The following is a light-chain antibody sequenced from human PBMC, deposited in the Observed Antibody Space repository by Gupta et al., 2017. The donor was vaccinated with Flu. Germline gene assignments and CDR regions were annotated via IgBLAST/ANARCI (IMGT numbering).Light chain of an antibody. Sequence: SYELTQSPSVSVSPGQTARITCSGDVLSNQYTFWYQQKPGQAPLLIIYKHRERPSGIPERFSGSSSGTTVTLTISGVQAEDEADYYCQSADSTGSSVVFGGGTKLAVL. CDR1: VLSNQY. J-gene: IGLJ2*01. V-gene: IGLV3-25*02. CDR3: QSADSTGSSVV. CDR2: KHR.